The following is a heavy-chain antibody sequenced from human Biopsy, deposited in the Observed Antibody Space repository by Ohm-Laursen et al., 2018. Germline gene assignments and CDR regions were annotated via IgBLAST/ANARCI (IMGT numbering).Heavy chain of an antibody. CDR1: GGSFTGHY. V-gene: IGHV4-59*11. D-gene: IGHD4-23*01. J-gene: IGHJ4*02. CDR3: ARGSNDFGGLYFPR. Sequence: SDTLSLTCTVSGGSFTGHYWSWIRQPPGKGLEWIGHISCTGHTSYNASLKSRVTISVDTSRNHFSLRLSSLTAADTAVYYCARGSNDFGGLYFPRWGQGTLLTVSS. CDR2: ISCTGHT.